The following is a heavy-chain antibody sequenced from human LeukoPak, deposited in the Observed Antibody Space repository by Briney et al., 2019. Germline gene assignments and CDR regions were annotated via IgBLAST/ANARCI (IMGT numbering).Heavy chain of an antibody. CDR3: AREASIAVAGTDHDAFDI. CDR1: GFTVSSNY. D-gene: IGHD6-19*01. CDR2: IYSGGST. Sequence: GGSLRLSCAASGFTVSSNYMSWVRKAPGKGLEWVSVIYSGGSTYYADSVKGRFTISRDNSKNTLYLQMNSLRAEDTAVYYCAREASIAVAGTDHDAFDIWGQGTMVTVSS. J-gene: IGHJ3*02. V-gene: IGHV3-53*01.